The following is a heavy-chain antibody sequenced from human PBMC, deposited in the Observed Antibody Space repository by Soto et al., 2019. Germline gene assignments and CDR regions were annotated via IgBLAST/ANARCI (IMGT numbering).Heavy chain of an antibody. V-gene: IGHV2-70*01. CDR3: VRATYYYDSSGLRADYGMDV. CDR2: IEWHDDK. Sequence: SGRPVVNPTHALALTCPFSSFSLCTSGLCVTWIRQHPGKSLECLALIEWHDDKTYSTYLHTRLNISKHTSTHQVVYTMTNIDPVDTATYYCVRATYYYDSSGLRADYGMDVWCQGPTVTLS. CDR1: SFSLCTSGLC. D-gene: IGHD3-22*01. J-gene: IGHJ6*02.